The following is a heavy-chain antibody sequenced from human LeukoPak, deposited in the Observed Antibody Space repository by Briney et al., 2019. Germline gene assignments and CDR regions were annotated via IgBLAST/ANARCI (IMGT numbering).Heavy chain of an antibody. CDR2: ISGYNGNT. J-gene: IGHJ4*02. D-gene: IGHD1-26*01. CDR1: SYTFTRYG. Sequence: ASMKVSCKASSYTFTRYGISWVRQAPGQGLEWMGWISGYNGNTNYAQKLQGRVSMTADTSTSTAYMELRSLRSDDTAVYYCARSGRGTYYYFDLWGQGTLVTVSS. CDR3: ARSGRGTYYYFDL. V-gene: IGHV1-18*01.